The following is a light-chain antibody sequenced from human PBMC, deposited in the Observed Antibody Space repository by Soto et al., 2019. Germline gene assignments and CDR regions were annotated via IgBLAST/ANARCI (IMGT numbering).Light chain of an antibody. Sequence: EIVLTQSPATLSLSPGERATLSCRASQSVSSYLAWYQQKPGQAPRLLIYDASIRATGIPARFSGSGSGTDFTLTINSLEPEDFAVYYCQQRSNSPPWTFGQGTKVEIK. CDR2: DAS. J-gene: IGKJ1*01. V-gene: IGKV3-11*01. CDR3: QQRSNSPPWT. CDR1: QSVSSY.